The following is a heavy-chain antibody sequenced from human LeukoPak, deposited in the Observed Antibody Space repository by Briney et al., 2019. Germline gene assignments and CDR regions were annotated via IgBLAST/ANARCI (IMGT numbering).Heavy chain of an antibody. J-gene: IGHJ4*02. CDR1: GFTFSIFA. CDR3: ARAYDILTFFDY. D-gene: IGHD3-9*01. V-gene: IGHV3-30-3*01. CDR2: ISYDGSII. Sequence: PGGSLRLSCAASGFTFSIFAMHWVRQAPGKGLEWVAVISYDGSIIYYADFVRGRFTISRDNSKNTLYLEMNSLRAEDTAVYYCARAYDILTFFDYWGQGTLVTVSS.